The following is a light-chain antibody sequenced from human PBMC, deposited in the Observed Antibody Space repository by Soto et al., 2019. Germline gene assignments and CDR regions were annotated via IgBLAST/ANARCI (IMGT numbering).Light chain of an antibody. V-gene: IGKV2-24*01. CDR3: MQATQFPRT. J-gene: IGKJ1*01. Sequence: DIVLTQIPLSSVVTLGQAASISCRSSQSLVHSDGNTYLSWLHQRPGQPPRLIMYKISTRFSGVPDRVTGSGAGTDCTLKISRVEAEDVGMYYCMQATQFPRTFGQGTKVEIK. CDR2: KIS. CDR1: QSLVHSDGNTY.